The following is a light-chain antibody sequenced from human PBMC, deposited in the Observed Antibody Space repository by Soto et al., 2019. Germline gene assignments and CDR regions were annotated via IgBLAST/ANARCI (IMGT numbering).Light chain of an antibody. V-gene: IGKV3-11*01. CDR3: QQRGYPFT. J-gene: IGKJ3*01. CDR2: DAS. CDR1: QNVRTY. Sequence: EIVLTQSPATLSLSPGERATLSCRASQNVRTYLAWYQQRPGQAPRLLIYDASNRAIGIPARFTGSGSGTDFTLTINSLEPEDFAVYYCQQRGYPFTFGPGTRADVK.